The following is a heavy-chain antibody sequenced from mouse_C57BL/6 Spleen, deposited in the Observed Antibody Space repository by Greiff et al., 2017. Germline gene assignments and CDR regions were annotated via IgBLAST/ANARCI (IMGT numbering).Heavy chain of an antibody. CDR1: GYTFTSYW. CDR3: ARVLYFDY. Sequence: VQGVESGAELVRPGTSVKLSCKASGYTFTSYWMHWVKQRPGQGLEWIGVIDPSDSYTNYNQQFKGKATLTVDTSSSTAYMQLSSLTSEDSAVYYCARVLYFDYWGQGTTLTVSS. J-gene: IGHJ2*01. V-gene: IGHV1-59*01. CDR2: IDPSDSYT.